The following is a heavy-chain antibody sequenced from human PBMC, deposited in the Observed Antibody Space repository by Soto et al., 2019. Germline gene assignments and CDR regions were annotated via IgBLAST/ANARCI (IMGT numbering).Heavy chain of an antibody. CDR2: MNPNGGNT. CDR1: GYTFTSHD. J-gene: IGHJ4*02. D-gene: IGHD4-17*01. Sequence: QVQLVQSGTEVKKPGASVKVSCKASGYTFTSHDINWVRQATGQGLEWMGWMNPNGGNTGYAQKFQGRVTMTRNTSISTAYMELSSLRSEDTAVYYCARWDYGVYARFDYWGQGTLVTVSS. CDR3: ARWDYGVYARFDY. V-gene: IGHV1-8*01.